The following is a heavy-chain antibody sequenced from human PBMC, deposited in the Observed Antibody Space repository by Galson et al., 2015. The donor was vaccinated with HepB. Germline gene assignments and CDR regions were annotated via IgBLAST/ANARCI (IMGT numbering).Heavy chain of an antibody. V-gene: IGHV1-69*02. Sequence: SVKVSCKASGDTLNSYSISWVRQAPGQGLEWMGRIIAILNIAEYAQKFQGRVIITADKSTSTAYMELNSLRSEDTAVYYCARWGSDAFDVWGQGTVVTVSS. CDR1: GDTLNSYS. D-gene: IGHD7-27*01. CDR2: IIAILNIA. CDR3: ARWGSDAFDV. J-gene: IGHJ3*01.